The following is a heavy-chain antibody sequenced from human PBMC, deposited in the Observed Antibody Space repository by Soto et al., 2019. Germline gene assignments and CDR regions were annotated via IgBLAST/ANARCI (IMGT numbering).Heavy chain of an antibody. Sequence: QVQLQESGPGLVKPSQTLSLTCTVSGGSISSGDYYWSWIRQPPGKGLEWIGYIYYSGSTYYNPSLKSRVTIQVDTSKNQFALKLSSVTAADTAVYYCARVGFGELLAHGMDVWGQGTTVTVSS. CDR3: ARVGFGELLAHGMDV. CDR1: GGSISSGDYY. J-gene: IGHJ6*02. CDR2: IYYSGST. D-gene: IGHD3-10*01. V-gene: IGHV4-30-4*01.